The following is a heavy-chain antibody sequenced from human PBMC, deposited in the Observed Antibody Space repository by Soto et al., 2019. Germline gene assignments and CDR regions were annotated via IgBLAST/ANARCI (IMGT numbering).Heavy chain of an antibody. D-gene: IGHD6-13*01. CDR3: ARQIAAARPLMSFDP. V-gene: IGHV4-39*01. Sequence: QLQLQESGPGLVKPSETLSLTCTVSGGSISSSSYYWGWIRQPPGKGLEWIGSIYYSGSTYYNPSLKSRVTISVDTSKNQFSLKLSSVTAADTAVYYCARQIAAARPLMSFDPWGQGTLVTGSS. CDR2: IYYSGST. CDR1: GGSISSSSYY. J-gene: IGHJ5*02.